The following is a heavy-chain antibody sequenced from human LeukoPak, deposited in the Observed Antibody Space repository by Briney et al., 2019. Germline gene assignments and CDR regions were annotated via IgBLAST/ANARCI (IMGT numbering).Heavy chain of an antibody. CDR1: GYTFTGYY. J-gene: IGHJ4*02. V-gene: IGHV1-2*02. Sequence: GASVKVSCKASGYTFTGYYMHWVRQAPGQGLERMGWINPNSGGTNYAQKFQGRVTMTRDTSISTAYMELSRLRSDDTAVYYCARDSLYDIAAAGTRTGFDYWGQGTLVTVSS. CDR2: INPNSGGT. D-gene: IGHD6-13*01. CDR3: ARDSLYDIAAAGTRTGFDY.